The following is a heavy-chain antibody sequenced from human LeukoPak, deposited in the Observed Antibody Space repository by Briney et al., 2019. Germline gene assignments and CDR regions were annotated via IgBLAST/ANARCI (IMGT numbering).Heavy chain of an antibody. J-gene: IGHJ4*02. CDR1: GGTFSSYA. D-gene: IGHD6-19*01. V-gene: IGHV1-69*13. Sequence: SVKVSCKASGGTFSSYAISWVRQAPGQGLEWMGGIIPIFGTANYAQKFQGRVTITADESTSTAYMELSSLRSEDTAVYYCARDRFRGYSSGWYGVGYDYWGQGTLVTVSS. CDR3: ARDRFRGYSSGWYGVGYDY. CDR2: IIPIFGTA.